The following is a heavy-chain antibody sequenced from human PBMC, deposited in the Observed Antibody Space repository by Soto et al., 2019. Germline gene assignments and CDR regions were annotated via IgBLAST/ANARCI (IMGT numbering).Heavy chain of an antibody. CDR2: ISYDGSNK. CDR1: GFTFSSYA. CDR3: ARDHSVLFHIDY. Sequence: QVQLVESGGGVVQPGRYLRLSCAASGFTFSSYAMHWVLQAPGNGLEWVAVISYDGSNKYYADSVKGRFTISRDNSKNTLYLQMNSLRPEDTAVYSCARDHSVLFHIDYWGQGNLVNVSS. V-gene: IGHV3-30-3*01. D-gene: IGHD2-15*01. J-gene: IGHJ4*02.